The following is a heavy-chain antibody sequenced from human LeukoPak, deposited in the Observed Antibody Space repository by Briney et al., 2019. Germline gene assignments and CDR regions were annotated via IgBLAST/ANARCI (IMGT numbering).Heavy chain of an antibody. J-gene: IGHJ4*02. CDR3: TGNYYGSGSYADFGY. Sequence: PGGSLRLSCAASGFTFSGSALHWVRQASGKGLEWVGRIRSTANGYATAYAASVNGRFTISRDDSKNTAYLQMDSLKTEDTAVYYCTGNYYGSGSYADFGYWGQGTLVTVSS. D-gene: IGHD3-10*01. CDR2: IRSTANGYAT. V-gene: IGHV3-73*01. CDR1: GFTFSGSA.